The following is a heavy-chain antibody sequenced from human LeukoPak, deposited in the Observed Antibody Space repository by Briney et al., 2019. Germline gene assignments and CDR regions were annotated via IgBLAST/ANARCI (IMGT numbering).Heavy chain of an antibody. CDR3: ARTAYSGYSLGF. J-gene: IGHJ4*02. CDR1: GFTFSNYW. CDR2: ISSDGSST. D-gene: IGHD5-12*01. Sequence: GGSLRLSCAVSGFTFSNYWMHWVRQVPGKGLVWVSRISSDGSSTRYADSVKGRFTISRDNAKNTLYLQMNSLRAEDTAVYYCARTAYSGYSLGFWGQGTLVTVSS. V-gene: IGHV3-74*01.